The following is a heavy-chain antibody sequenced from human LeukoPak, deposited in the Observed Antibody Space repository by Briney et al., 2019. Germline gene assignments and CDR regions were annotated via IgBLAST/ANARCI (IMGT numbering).Heavy chain of an antibody. J-gene: IGHJ4*02. CDR1: GGSISSGSYY. CDR2: LYYSGRS. Sequence: KSSETLSLTCTVSGGSISSGSYYWSWIRQPAGKGLEWIGSLYYSGRSYCNPSLKSRVTISVDTSKNQFSLKLNSVTAADTAVYYCAENYDILTGPFDSWGQGTLVSVSS. CDR3: AENYDILTGPFDS. V-gene: IGHV4-39*01. D-gene: IGHD3-9*01.